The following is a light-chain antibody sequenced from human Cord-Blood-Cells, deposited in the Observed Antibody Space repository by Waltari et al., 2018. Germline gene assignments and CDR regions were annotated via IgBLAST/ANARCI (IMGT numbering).Light chain of an antibody. Sequence: QSVLTQPPSASGTPGQRVTISCSGSRSTIGSNTVNWYQQLPGTAPKLLIYSNNQRPSGVPDRFSGSKSGTSASLAISGLQSEDEADYYCAAWDDSLNGLVFGGGTKLTVL. V-gene: IGLV1-44*01. CDR3: AAWDDSLNGLV. CDR1: RSTIGSNT. J-gene: IGLJ3*02. CDR2: SNN.